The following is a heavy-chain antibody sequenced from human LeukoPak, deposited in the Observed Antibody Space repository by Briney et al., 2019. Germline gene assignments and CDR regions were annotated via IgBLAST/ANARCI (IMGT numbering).Heavy chain of an antibody. D-gene: IGHD4-17*01. Sequence: PGRSLRLSCAAPGFTFDDYAMHWVRQAPGKGLEWVSGISWNSGSIGYADSVKGRFTISRDNAKNSLYLQMNSLRAEDTALYYCEKVAYGDYANPFDYWGQGTLVTVSS. J-gene: IGHJ4*02. CDR3: EKVAYGDYANPFDY. CDR1: GFTFDDYA. V-gene: IGHV3-9*01. CDR2: ISWNSGSI.